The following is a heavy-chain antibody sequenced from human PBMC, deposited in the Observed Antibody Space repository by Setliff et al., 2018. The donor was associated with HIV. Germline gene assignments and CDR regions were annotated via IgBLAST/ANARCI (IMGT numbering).Heavy chain of an antibody. J-gene: IGHJ3*02. D-gene: IGHD6-19*01. V-gene: IGHV4-59*01. CDR3: ARGTIFLAYSSGWFDAFDI. Sequence: SETLSLTCTVSGGSISDSHWSWIRQPPGEGLEWIGYVYYSRTSSHENFFHTGTTKYNPSLESRVTISQDTSKNQFSLRLNSVTAADTAVYYCARGTIFLAYSSGWFDAFDIWGQGTMVTVSS. CDR1: GGSISDSH. CDR2: VYYSRTSSHENFFHTGTT.